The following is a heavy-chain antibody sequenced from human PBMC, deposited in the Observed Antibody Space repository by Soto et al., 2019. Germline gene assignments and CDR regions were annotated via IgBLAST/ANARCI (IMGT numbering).Heavy chain of an antibody. CDR1: GDTFSSYA. CDR3: ASYSGSYAGPSDAFDI. CDR2: VIPIFGTA. D-gene: IGHD1-26*01. Sequence: SVKVSCKASGDTFSSYAISWVRQAPGQGLEWMGGVIPIFGTAKYAQKFQGRVKITADEPTSTAYMELSSLRSEDTAVYYRASYSGSYAGPSDAFDIWGQGTMVTVSS. J-gene: IGHJ3*02. V-gene: IGHV1-69*13.